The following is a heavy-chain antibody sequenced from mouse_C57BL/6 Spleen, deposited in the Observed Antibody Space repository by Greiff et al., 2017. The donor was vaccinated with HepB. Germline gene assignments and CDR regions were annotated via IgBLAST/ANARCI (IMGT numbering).Heavy chain of an antibody. J-gene: IGHJ2*01. D-gene: IGHD2-2*01. Sequence: VKLVESGPGLVQPSQSLSITCTVSGFSLTSYGVHWVRQSPGKGLEWLGVIWRGGSTDYNAAFISRLSTSKDNSKSHVFFKMNSLQAGDTAIYYCARNGVMVTSLDYWGQGTTLTVSS. CDR2: IWRGGST. CDR3: ARNGVMVTSLDY. V-gene: IGHV2-2*01. CDR1: GFSLTSYG.